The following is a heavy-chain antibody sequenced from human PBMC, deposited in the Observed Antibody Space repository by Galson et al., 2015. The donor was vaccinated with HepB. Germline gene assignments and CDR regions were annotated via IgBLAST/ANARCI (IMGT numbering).Heavy chain of an antibody. CDR2: ISAYNGNT. J-gene: IGHJ6*02. CDR3: ARDCIEVVPAAGSVYYYYYGMDV. D-gene: IGHD2-2*01. Sequence: SVKVSCKASGYTFTSYGISWVRQAPGQGLEWMGWISAYNGNTNYAQKLQGRVTMTTDTSTSTAYMELRSLRSGDTAVYYCARDCIEVVPAAGSVYYYYYGMDVWGQGTTVTVSS. V-gene: IGHV1-18*04. CDR1: GYTFTSYG.